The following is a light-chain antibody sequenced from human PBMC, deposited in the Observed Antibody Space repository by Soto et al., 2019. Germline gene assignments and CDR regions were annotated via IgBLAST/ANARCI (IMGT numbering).Light chain of an antibody. CDR3: QVWDSTSDHPYV. CDR1: NIGSYS. V-gene: IGLV3-21*04. J-gene: IGLJ1*01. CDR2: YDS. Sequence: SYELTQPPSVSVAPGKTARITCGGDNIGSYSVHWYQQKPGQAPVMVIYYDSDRPSGIPERFSGSNSGNTATLSISTVEAGDEADYYCQVWDSTSDHPYVFGTGTKLTVL.